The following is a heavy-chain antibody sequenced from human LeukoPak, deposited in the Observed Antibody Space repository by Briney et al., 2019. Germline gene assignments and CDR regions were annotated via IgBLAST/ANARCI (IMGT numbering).Heavy chain of an antibody. V-gene: IGHV3-30*03. CDR1: GFTFSSYG. J-gene: IGHJ1*01. D-gene: IGHD5-12*01. CDR3: GGVKIQF. CDR2: ISYDGSNK. Sequence: GGSLRLSCAASGFTFSSYGMHWVRQAPGKGLEWVAVISYDGSNKYYADSVKGRFTISRDNSKNTLYLQMNSLRAEDTAVYYCGGVKIQFWGQGTLVTVSS.